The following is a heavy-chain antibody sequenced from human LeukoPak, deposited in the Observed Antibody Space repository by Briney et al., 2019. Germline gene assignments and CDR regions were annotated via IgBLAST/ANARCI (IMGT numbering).Heavy chain of an antibody. D-gene: IGHD2-21*01. Sequence: RSLRLSCASSGFIFSHYGMYWVRQAPGKGLEWVAVIQNDASTENFADSVKGRFTISRDNSENTVFLQMNSLRVEDTAVYYCARELSQIVWGGLDYGGQGTLVSVSS. J-gene: IGHJ4*02. V-gene: IGHV3-33*05. CDR2: IQNDASTE. CDR1: GFIFSHYG. CDR3: ARELSQIVWGGLDY.